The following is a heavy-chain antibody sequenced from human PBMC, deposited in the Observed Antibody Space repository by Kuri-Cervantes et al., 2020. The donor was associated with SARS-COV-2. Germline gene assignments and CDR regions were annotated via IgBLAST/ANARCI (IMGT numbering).Heavy chain of an antibody. D-gene: IGHD3-9*01. CDR1: GGSVSSGSYY. Sequence: SETLSLTCTVSGGSVSSGSYYWSWIRQPPGKGLEWIGEINHSGSATYTPSLTNRVTISVDTSKNQFSLRLTSLTAADTAAYYCARAEGLYDSLTAYYRYYFDFWSQGVLVTVSS. J-gene: IGHJ4*01. V-gene: IGHV4-61*01. CDR2: INHSGSA. CDR3: ARAEGLYDSLTAYYRYYFDF.